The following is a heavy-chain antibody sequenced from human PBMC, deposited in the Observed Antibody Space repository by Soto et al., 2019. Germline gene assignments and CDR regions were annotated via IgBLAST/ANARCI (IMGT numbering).Heavy chain of an antibody. J-gene: IGHJ6*03. CDR3: ARNGYDFWSGLHYYYYYIDV. CDR1: GGSISSYY. CDR2: IYYSGST. Sequence: SETLSLTCTVSGGSISSYYWSWIRQPPGKGLEWIGYIYYSGSTNYNPSLKSRVTISVDTSKNQFSLKLSSVTAADTAVYYCARNGYDFWSGLHYYYYYIDVWGKGTTVT. D-gene: IGHD3-3*01. V-gene: IGHV4-59*01.